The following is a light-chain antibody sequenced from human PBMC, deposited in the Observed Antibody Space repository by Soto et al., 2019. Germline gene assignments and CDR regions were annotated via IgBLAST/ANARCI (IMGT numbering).Light chain of an antibody. CDR1: QSISSW. CDR2: DAS. V-gene: IGKV1-5*01. Sequence: DIPMTQSPSTLSASVGDRVTITCRASQSISSWLAWYQQKPGKAPKLLIYDASSLESGVPSRFSGSGSGTEFTLYISSLQPDDFATYYCQQYNSDSRTFGQGTKVEIK. J-gene: IGKJ1*01. CDR3: QQYNSDSRT.